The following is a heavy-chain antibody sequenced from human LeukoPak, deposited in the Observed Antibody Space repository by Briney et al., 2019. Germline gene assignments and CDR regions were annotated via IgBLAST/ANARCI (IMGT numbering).Heavy chain of an antibody. CDR1: GGSISSGDYY. CDR3: ARGFAADPVFD. D-gene: IGHD2-21*01. V-gene: IGHV4-30-4*01. Sequence: SQTLSLTCTVSGGSISSGDYYWSWIRQPPGKGLEWIAEINHSGSTSYNPSLKSRVTISLDTSKIQFSLKVTSVTAADTAVYYCARGFAADPVFDWGQGTLVTVSS. J-gene: IGHJ4*02. CDR2: INHSGST.